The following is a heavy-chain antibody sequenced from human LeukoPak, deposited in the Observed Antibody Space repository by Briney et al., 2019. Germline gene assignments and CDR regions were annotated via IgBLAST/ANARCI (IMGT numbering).Heavy chain of an antibody. J-gene: IGHJ5*02. CDR1: GYTFTSYG. D-gene: IGHD6-6*01. V-gene: IGHV1-18*01. CDR3: ARDPEYSSSPGPVGWFDP. Sequence: GASVKVSCKASGYTFTSYGISWVRQAPGQGLEWMGWISAYNGNTNYAQKPQGRVTMTRDTSISTAYMELSRLRSDDTAVYYCARDPEYSSSPGPVGWFDPWGQGTLVTVSS. CDR2: ISAYNGNT.